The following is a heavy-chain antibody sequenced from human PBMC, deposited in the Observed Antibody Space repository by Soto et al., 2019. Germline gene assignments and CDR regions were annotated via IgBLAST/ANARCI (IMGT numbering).Heavy chain of an antibody. V-gene: IGHV3-23*01. CDR1: GFTFSSYA. Sequence: GGSLRLSCAASGFTFSSYAMSWVRQAPGKGLEWVSAISGSGGSTYYADSVKGRFTISRDHSKNTLYLQMNSLRAEDTAVYYCAKDQDIVVVVAATGFDYWGQGTLVTVSS. D-gene: IGHD2-15*01. J-gene: IGHJ4*02. CDR2: ISGSGGST. CDR3: AKDQDIVVVVAATGFDY.